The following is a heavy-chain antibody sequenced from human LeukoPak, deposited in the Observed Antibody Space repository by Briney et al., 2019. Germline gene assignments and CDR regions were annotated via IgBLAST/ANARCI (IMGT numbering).Heavy chain of an antibody. CDR3: ARGWSSGYDFPLDY. CDR1: GFTFSSYS. V-gene: IGHV4-34*01. D-gene: IGHD5-12*01. J-gene: IGHJ4*02. CDR2: INHSGST. Sequence: PGGSLRLSCAASGFTFSSYSMNWVRQAPGKGLEWIGEINHSGSTNYNPSLKSRVTISVDTSKNQFSLKLSSVTAADTAVYYCARGWSSGYDFPLDYWGQGTLVTVSS.